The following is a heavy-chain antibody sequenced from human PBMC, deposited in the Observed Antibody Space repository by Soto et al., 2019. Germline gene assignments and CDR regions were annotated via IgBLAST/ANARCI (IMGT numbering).Heavy chain of an antibody. V-gene: IGHV4-59*01. J-gene: IGHJ4*02. CDR1: GGSISSYY. Sequence: SETLSLTCTVSGGSISSYYWSWIRQPPGKGLEWIGYIYYSGSTNYNPSLKSRVTISVDTSKNQFSLKLSSVTAADTAVYYCARSQGGYSYGGFDYWGQGTLVTVS. CDR2: IYYSGST. D-gene: IGHD5-18*01. CDR3: ARSQGGYSYGGFDY.